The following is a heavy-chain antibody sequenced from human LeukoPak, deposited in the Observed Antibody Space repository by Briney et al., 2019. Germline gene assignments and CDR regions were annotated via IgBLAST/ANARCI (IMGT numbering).Heavy chain of an antibody. CDR2: INPNSGGT. J-gene: IGHJ5*02. D-gene: IGHD3-22*01. CDR1: GYTFTGYY. CDR3: ARLSDPYDSSGYNWFDP. V-gene: IGHV1-2*02. Sequence: ASVKVSCKASGYTFTGYYMHWVRQAPGQGLEWMGWINPNSGGTNYAQKFQGRVTMTRDTSISTAYMELSRLRSDDTAVYYCARLSDPYDSSGYNWFDPWGQGTLVTVSS.